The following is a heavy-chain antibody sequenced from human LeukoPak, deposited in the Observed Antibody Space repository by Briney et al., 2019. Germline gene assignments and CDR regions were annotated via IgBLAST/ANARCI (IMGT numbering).Heavy chain of an antibody. V-gene: IGHV3-30-3*01. J-gene: IGHJ4*02. CDR2: ISSDGSNK. CDR1: GFTFSTYS. D-gene: IGHD4/OR15-4a*01. Sequence: GGSLRLSCAASGFTFSTYSIHWVRQAPGKGLEWVALISSDGSNKYYADSVKGRFTISRDNSKNTLYLQMNSLRAEDTAVYYCARDGVLSYFDYWGQGTLVTVSS. CDR3: ARDGVLSYFDY.